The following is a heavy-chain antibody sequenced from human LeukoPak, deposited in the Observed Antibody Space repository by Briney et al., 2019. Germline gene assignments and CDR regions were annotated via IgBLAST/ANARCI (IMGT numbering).Heavy chain of an antibody. CDR1: GGTFSSYA. Sequence: GASVKVSCKASGGTFSSYAISWVRQAPGQGLGWMGGIIPIFGTANYAQKFQGRVTITADESTSTAYMELSSLRSEDTAVYYCARAIEGMYYFDYWGQGTLVTVSS. D-gene: IGHD3-22*01. CDR2: IIPIFGTA. J-gene: IGHJ4*02. V-gene: IGHV1-69*13. CDR3: ARAIEGMYYFDY.